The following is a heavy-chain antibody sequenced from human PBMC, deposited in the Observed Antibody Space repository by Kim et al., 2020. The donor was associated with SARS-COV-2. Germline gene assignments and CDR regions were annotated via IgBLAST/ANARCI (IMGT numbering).Heavy chain of an antibody. J-gene: IGHJ4*02. CDR3: ARDVGYSGSGADFDY. CDR2: IKQDGSWT. V-gene: IGHV3-7*03. CDR1: GFTFSSYW. D-gene: IGHD5-12*01. Sequence: GGSLRLSCAASGFTFSSYWMSWVRQTPGKGLEWVADIKQDGSWTKYADSVKGRFTISRDNAKNSLFLQMNSLRPGDTAVYFCARDVGYSGSGADFDYWGQGTLVTVSS.